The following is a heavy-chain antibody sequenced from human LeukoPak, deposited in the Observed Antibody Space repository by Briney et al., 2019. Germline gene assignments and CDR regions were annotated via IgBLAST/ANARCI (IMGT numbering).Heavy chain of an antibody. CDR3: ATGGLWDLLNY. CDR1: GDTLTELS. V-gene: IGHV1-24*01. D-gene: IGHD1-26*01. CDR2: SDPEDGEA. J-gene: IGHJ4*02. Sequence: GASVKVSCKISGDTLTELSTHWVRQAPGKGLEWMGGSDPEDGEAIYAPRFQGRVTMTEDTSAGTAYLELTSLRSEDTAIYYCATGGLWDLLNYWGQGTVVTVP.